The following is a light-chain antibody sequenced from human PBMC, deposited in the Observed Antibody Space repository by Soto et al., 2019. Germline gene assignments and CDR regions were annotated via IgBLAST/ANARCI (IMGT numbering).Light chain of an antibody. J-gene: IGKJ1*01. Sequence: DIQMTQSPSTLSASVGDRVTITCRASQSIGSWLAWYQQKPGKAPKLLIYMTSNLQSGVLSRFSGSGSGTEVTLTISSLQTDDFATYYCQQYNSYSTFGQGTKVEIK. V-gene: IGKV1-5*03. CDR1: QSIGSW. CDR2: MTS. CDR3: QQYNSYST.